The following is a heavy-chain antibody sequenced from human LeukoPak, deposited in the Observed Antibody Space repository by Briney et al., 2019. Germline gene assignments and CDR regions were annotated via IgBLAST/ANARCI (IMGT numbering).Heavy chain of an antibody. Sequence: GSSVKVSFKASGGTFSSYAISWVRQAPGQGLEWMGGIIPIFGTANYAQKFQGRVTITTDESTSTAYMELSSLRSEDTAVYYCARGEGGSYDFNWFDPWGQGTLVTVSS. CDR3: ARGEGGSYDFNWFDP. CDR1: GGTFSSYA. V-gene: IGHV1-69*05. J-gene: IGHJ5*02. D-gene: IGHD1-26*01. CDR2: IIPIFGTA.